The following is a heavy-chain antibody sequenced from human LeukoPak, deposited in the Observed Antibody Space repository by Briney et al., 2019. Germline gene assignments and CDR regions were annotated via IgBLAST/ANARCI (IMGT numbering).Heavy chain of an antibody. V-gene: IGHV1-2*02. CDR3: ARGSYLSSWLINAHPSLV. Sequence: ASVKVSCKASGYTFTGYYMHWVRQASGQGLEWMGWINPNSGGTNYAQKFQGRVTMTRDTSISTAYMELSRLRSDATAVYSCARGSYLSSWLINAHPSLVWGQGTLVTVSS. CDR2: INPNSGGT. J-gene: IGHJ4*02. CDR1: GYTFTGYY. D-gene: IGHD6-13*01.